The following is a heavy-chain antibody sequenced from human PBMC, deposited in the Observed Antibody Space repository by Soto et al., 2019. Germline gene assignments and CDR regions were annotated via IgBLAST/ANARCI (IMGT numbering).Heavy chain of an antibody. CDR3: VRGDVFDI. CDR2: IYSSGST. J-gene: IGHJ3*02. V-gene: IGHV4-4*07. CDR1: GCSISGYF. Sequence: QLQLQESGPGLVKPSETLSLICTVSGCSISGYFWSWVRQPAGKGLEWIGRIYSSGSTNYNPSLKSRITMSVDTSQNQFSLKLTSVTAADTAMYHCVRGDVFDIWGRGTMVTVSS. D-gene: IGHD3-16*01.